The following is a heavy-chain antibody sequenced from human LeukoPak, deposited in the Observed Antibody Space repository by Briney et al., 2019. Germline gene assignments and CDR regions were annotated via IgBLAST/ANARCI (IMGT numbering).Heavy chain of an antibody. Sequence: GESLQISCQGSGYSFTTYWIGWVRQMPGKGLEWMGIIYPGDSDTRYSPSFQGQVTISADKSISTAYLQWSSLKASDTAVYYCARDYYGSGVDAFDIWGQGTMVTVSS. CDR1: GYSFTTYW. V-gene: IGHV5-51*01. D-gene: IGHD3-10*01. J-gene: IGHJ3*02. CDR3: ARDYYGSGVDAFDI. CDR2: IYPGDSDT.